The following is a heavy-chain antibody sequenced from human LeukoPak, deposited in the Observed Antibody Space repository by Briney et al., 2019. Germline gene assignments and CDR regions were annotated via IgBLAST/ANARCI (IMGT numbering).Heavy chain of an antibody. CDR2: INHSGST. CDR1: GGSISSYY. CDR3: ARLGYCSSTSCSNYYYYGMDV. D-gene: IGHD2-2*01. V-gene: IGHV4-34*01. Sequence: PSETLSLTCTVSGGSISSYYWSWIRQPPGKGLEWIGEINHSGSTNYNPSLKSRVTISVDTSKNQFSLKLSSVTAADTAVYYCARLGYCSSTSCSNYYYYGMDVWGQGTTVTVSS. J-gene: IGHJ6*02.